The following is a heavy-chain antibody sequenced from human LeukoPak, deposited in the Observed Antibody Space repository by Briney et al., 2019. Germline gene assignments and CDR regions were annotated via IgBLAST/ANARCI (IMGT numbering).Heavy chain of an antibody. CDR3: ARAGSYYDFWSGYYSDY. CDR1: GYTFTSYG. J-gene: IGHJ4*02. V-gene: IGHV1-18*01. D-gene: IGHD3-3*01. CDR2: ISAYNGNT. Sequence: EASVNVSCKASGYTFTSYGISWVRQAPGQGLEWMGWISAYNGNTNYAQKLQGRVTMTTDTSTSTAYMELRSLRSDDTAVYYCARAGSYYDFWSGYYSDYWGQGTLVTVSS.